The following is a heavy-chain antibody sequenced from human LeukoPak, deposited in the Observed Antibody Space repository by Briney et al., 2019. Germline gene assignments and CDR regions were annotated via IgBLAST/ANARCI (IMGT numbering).Heavy chain of an antibody. Sequence: ASVKVSCKASGYTFTSYGIRWVRQAPGQGLEWMGWISAYNGNTNYAQKLQGRVTMTTDTSTSTAYMELRSLRADDTAVYYCARDTGRGVLRYFDWSGDNWFDPWGQGTLVTVSS. CDR1: GYTFTSYG. V-gene: IGHV1-18*01. CDR3: ARDTGRGVLRYFDWSGDNWFDP. D-gene: IGHD3-9*01. J-gene: IGHJ5*02. CDR2: ISAYNGNT.